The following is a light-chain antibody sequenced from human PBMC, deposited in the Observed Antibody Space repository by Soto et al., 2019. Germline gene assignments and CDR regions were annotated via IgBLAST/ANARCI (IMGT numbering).Light chain of an antibody. CDR3: CSYAGSYTWV. J-gene: IGLJ3*02. CDR2: DVS. V-gene: IGLV2-11*01. Sequence: QSALTQPRSVSESPGQSVTISCTGTSSDVGGYNYVSWYQQYPGKAPKLMIYDVSKRPSGVADRFSGSKSGNTASLTISGLQAEDEADYYCCSYAGSYTWVFGEGTKLTVI. CDR1: SSDVGGYNY.